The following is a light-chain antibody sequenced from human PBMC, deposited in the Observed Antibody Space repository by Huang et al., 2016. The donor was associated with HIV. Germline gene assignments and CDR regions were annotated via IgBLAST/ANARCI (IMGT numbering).Light chain of an antibody. J-gene: IGKJ4*01. Sequence: DIVMTQSPDSLAVSLGERATINCKSSQSVLYSSNNKNYLAVYQQKPGQPPKLLIYWASTRESGVPDRFSGSGSGTDFTLTISSLQAEDGAVYYCQQYYSTPLTFGGGTKVEIK. CDR2: WAS. CDR1: QSVLYSSNNKNY. V-gene: IGKV4-1*01. CDR3: QQYYSTPLT.